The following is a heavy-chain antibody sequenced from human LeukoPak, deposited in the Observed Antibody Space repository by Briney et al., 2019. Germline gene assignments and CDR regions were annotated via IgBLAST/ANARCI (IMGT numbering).Heavy chain of an antibody. CDR1: GFTFSDYY. D-gene: IGHD4-11*01. Sequence: PGGSLRLSCAASGFTFSDYYMDWVRQAPGKGLEWVGRIRNKANSYTTKYAASVIGRFAISRDDSKNSLYLQMNTLITEDTAMYYCTRSYSQYGAVYYFDSWGLGTLVTVSS. CDR2: IRNKANSYTT. V-gene: IGHV3-72*01. CDR3: TRSYSQYGAVYYFDS. J-gene: IGHJ4*02.